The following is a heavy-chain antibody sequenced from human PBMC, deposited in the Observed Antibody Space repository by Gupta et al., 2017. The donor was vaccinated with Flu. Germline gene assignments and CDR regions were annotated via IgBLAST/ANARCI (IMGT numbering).Heavy chain of an antibody. D-gene: IGHD5-12*01. Sequence: QVALRESGPAPIKSTQTLTLTCSLSGFSLSTYGISMTWVRQPPGKGLEWLGLIDGEDDSYYTPSLETRLTISRDTSKNQVVLTMTNMGPDDTATYFCARATDGGYSFLDYWGQGILVTVSS. CDR2: IDGEDDS. CDR3: ARATDGGYSFLDY. J-gene: IGHJ4*02. V-gene: IGHV2-70*18. CDR1: GFSLSTYGIS.